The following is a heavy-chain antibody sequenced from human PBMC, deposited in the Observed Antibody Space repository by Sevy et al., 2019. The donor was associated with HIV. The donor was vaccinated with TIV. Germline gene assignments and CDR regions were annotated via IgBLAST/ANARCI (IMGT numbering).Heavy chain of an antibody. V-gene: IGHV3-7*01. CDR3: ARRYFDY. CDR1: GFTFSDYW. J-gene: IGHJ4*02. CDR2: IKQDRSEK. Sequence: GGSLRLSCAASGFTFSDYWMSRVRQAPGKGLEWVANIKQDRSEKYYVDSVKGRFTISRDNAKNSLYLQMNSLRAEDTAVYYCARRYFDYWGQGTLVTVSS.